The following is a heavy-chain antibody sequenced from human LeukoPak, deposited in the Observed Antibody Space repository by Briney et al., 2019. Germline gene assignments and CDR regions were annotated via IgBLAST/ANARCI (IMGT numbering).Heavy chain of an antibody. V-gene: IGHV3-23*01. D-gene: IGHD3-9*01. CDR2: ITGSGGNT. CDR3: AKWGDYDVLTGYYVSDC. Sequence: GASLRLSCVASGFTFSNYAMSWVRQAPGKGLEWVSAITGSGGNTYYADSVKGRFTISRDNSKNTVFLQMNSLRAEDTAVYYCAKWGDYDVLTGYYVSDCWGQGTQVTVSS. CDR1: GFTFSNYA. J-gene: IGHJ4*02.